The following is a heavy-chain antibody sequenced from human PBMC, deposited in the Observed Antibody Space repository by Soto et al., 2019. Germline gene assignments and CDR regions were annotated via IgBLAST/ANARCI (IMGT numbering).Heavy chain of an antibody. V-gene: IGHV4-59*01. CDR1: GGSISSYY. CDR3: GGKNYDSSGYFAY. J-gene: IGHJ4*02. D-gene: IGHD3-22*01. Sequence: SETLSLTCTVSGGSISSYYWSWIRQPPGKGLEWIGYMYYSGSTNYNPSLKSRVTISVDTSKNQFSLKLSSVTVADTAVYYCGGKNYDSSGYFAYWGQGTLVTVSS. CDR2: MYYSGST.